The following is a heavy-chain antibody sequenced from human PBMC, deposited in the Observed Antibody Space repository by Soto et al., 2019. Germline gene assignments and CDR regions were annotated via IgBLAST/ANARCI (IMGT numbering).Heavy chain of an antibody. D-gene: IGHD3-10*01. V-gene: IGHV1-69*18. CDR3: ARDGGFGELKY. J-gene: IGHJ4*02. Sequence: QVQLVQSGAELKKPGSSVKVSCKASGDTFSGYPINWVRQAPGEGLEWMGRIIPVFGTTNDAQRFEGRVTFTADESTNTAYMEVRGLLSEATAVYYCARDGGFGELKYWGPGTLVTVSS. CDR1: GDTFSGYP. CDR2: IIPVFGTT.